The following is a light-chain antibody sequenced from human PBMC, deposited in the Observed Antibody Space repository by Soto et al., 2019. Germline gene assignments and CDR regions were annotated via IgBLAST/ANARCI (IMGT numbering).Light chain of an antibody. CDR3: QQYGSSPWT. V-gene: IGKV3-20*01. J-gene: IGKJ1*01. CDR2: GAS. CDR1: ESVASNY. Sequence: EILLTQSPGTLSLSAGETATLSCRASESVASNYLAWYQQKPGQAPRLLVYGASTRATGIPERFSGSGSGPDFTLSITRLQPEDCEVYFCQQYGSSPWTSGQGTKVDIK.